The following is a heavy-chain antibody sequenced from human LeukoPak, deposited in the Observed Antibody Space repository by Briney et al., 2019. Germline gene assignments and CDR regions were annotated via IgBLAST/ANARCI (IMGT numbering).Heavy chain of an antibody. CDR2: ISGSGDNT. CDR1: GFTFSDYA. Sequence: PGGSLRLSCAASGFTFSDYAMSWVRQAPGRGLQWVSAISGSGDNTYYADSVKGRFTISRDSSKNTLYLQMNSLRAEDTAVYYCANADWGQWGQGTLVTVSS. CDR3: ANADWGQ. J-gene: IGHJ4*02. D-gene: IGHD3/OR15-3a*01. V-gene: IGHV3-23*01.